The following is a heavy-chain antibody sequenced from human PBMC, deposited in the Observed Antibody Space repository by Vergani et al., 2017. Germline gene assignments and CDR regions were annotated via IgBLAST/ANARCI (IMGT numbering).Heavy chain of an antibody. CDR3: ARDGGEYDKDALDV. D-gene: IGHD2-21*01. J-gene: IGHJ3*01. Sequence: QVRLQESGPGLVKPSETLSLTCSVSGGSISSGSYYWGWMRQPPGMSLEWIGSIYYSGFTYYNPHLKSRVAISVDTSKNQFSLKVTSVSAADTAVYFCARDGGEYDKDALDVWGQGTKVTVTS. CDR2: IYYSGFT. CDR1: GGSISSGSYY. V-gene: IGHV4-39*02.